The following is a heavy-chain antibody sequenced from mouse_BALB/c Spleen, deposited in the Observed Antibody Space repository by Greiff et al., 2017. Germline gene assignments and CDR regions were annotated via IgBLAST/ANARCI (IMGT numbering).Heavy chain of an antibody. CDR1: GFTFSSYA. D-gene: IGHD1-1*01. J-gene: IGHJ2*01. CDR2: ISSGGST. Sequence: EVQGVESGGGLVKPGGSLKLSCAASGFTFSSYAMSWVRQTPEKRLEWVASISSGGSTYYPDSVKGRFTISRDNARNILYLQMSSLRSEDTAMYYCAREVYSTGFDYGGQGTTLTVSS. V-gene: IGHV5-6-5*01. CDR3: AREVYSTGFDY.